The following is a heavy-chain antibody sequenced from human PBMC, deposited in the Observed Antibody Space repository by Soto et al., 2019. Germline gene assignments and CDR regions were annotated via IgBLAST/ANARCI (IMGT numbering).Heavy chain of an antibody. CDR3: TRGGGGGLFEH. CDR1: GFPFSDYY. CDR2: ISPKSTYR. D-gene: IGHD2-21*01. V-gene: IGHV3-11*06. J-gene: IGHJ4*02. Sequence: GGSLRLFCATSGFPFSDYYMSWIRQAPGKGLEWLSHISPKSTYRNYADSVKGRFTISRDNTKSSLFLQMNSLGVEDTAVYYCTRGGGGGLFEHWGQGVLVTVSS.